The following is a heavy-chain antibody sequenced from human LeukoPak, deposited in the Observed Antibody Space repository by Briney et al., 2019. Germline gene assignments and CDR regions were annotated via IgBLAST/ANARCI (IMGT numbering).Heavy chain of an antibody. CDR3: ARDRAMYYYDSSGYHHDAFDI. CDR1: GDSISSGDYY. J-gene: IGHJ3*02. Sequence: SETLSLTCTVSGDSISSGDYYWSWIRQPAGKGLEWIGRIYTSGSTNYNPSLKSRVTISVDTSKNQFSLKLSSVTAADTAVYYCARDRAMYYYDSSGYHHDAFDIWGQGIMVTVSS. CDR2: IYTSGST. D-gene: IGHD3-22*01. V-gene: IGHV4-61*02.